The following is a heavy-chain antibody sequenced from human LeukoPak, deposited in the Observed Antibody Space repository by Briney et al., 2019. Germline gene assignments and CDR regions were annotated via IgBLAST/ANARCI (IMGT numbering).Heavy chain of an antibody. J-gene: IGHJ2*01. CDR3: AKAVAGYWYFDL. Sequence: PSETLSLTCTVSGGSISSYYWSWVRQAPGKGLEWVSAITGSGGSTYYADSVKGRFTISRDNSKNTLYLEMNSLRAEDTAVYYCAKAVAGYWYFDLWGRGTLVTVSS. V-gene: IGHV3-23*01. CDR2: ITGSGGST. D-gene: IGHD6-19*01. CDR1: GGSISSYY.